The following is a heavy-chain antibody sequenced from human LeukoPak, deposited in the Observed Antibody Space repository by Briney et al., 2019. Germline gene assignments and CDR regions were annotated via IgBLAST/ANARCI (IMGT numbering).Heavy chain of an antibody. D-gene: IGHD5-12*01. Sequence: AASVKVSCKASGYTFTGSHMHWVRQAPGQGLQWMGWINPNSGGTNYAQRFQGRVTMTRDTSISTAYMELSRLRSDDTAVYYCARGGWITASRNWFDPWGQGTLVTVSS. J-gene: IGHJ5*02. CDR3: ARGGWITASRNWFDP. CDR2: INPNSGGT. V-gene: IGHV1-2*02. CDR1: GYTFTGSH.